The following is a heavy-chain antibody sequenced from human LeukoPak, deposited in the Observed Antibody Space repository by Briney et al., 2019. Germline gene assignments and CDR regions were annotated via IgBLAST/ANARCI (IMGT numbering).Heavy chain of an antibody. CDR2: IIPVFGTA. V-gene: IGHV1-69*05. Sequence: GSSVKVSCKASGDTFSSYAINWVRQAPGQGLEWMGGIIPVFGTANYAQKFQGRVTITTDESTNTASMELSSLRSEDTAVYYCATGRARILGYFQHWGQGTLVTVSS. D-gene: IGHD3-3*01. J-gene: IGHJ1*01. CDR3: ATGRARILGYFQH. CDR1: GDTFSSYA.